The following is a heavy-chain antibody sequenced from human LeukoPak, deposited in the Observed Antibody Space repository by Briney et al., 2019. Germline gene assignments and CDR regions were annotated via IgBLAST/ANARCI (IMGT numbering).Heavy chain of an antibody. CDR3: ARWRYDFWSGYYFDY. CDR1: GGTFSSYA. V-gene: IGHV1-69*13. D-gene: IGHD3-3*01. Sequence: SVKVSCKASGGTFSSYAISWVRQAPGQGLEWMGGIIPIFGTANYAQKFQGRVTITADESTSTAYMELRSLRSDDTAVYYCARWRYDFWSGYYFDYWGQGTLVTVSS. CDR2: IIPIFGTA. J-gene: IGHJ4*02.